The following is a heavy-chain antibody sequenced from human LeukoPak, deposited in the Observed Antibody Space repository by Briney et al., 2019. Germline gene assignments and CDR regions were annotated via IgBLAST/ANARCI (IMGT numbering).Heavy chain of an antibody. D-gene: IGHD3-16*01. CDR1: GFTFSSYA. V-gene: IGHV3-30*01. CDR2: ISYDGSNK. CDR3: ARGATPYFDY. J-gene: IGHJ4*02. Sequence: GGSLRLFCAASGFTFSSYAVHWVRQAPGKGLEWVAVISYDGSNKYYADSVKGRFTISRDNSKNTLYLQMNSLRAEDTAVYYCARGATPYFDYWGQGTLVTVSS.